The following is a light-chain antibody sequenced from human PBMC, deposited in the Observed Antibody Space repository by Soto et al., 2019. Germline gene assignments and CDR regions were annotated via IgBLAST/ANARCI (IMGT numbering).Light chain of an antibody. CDR3: AAWDDRLNGWV. Sequence: QSALTQPASVSGSPGQSITISCTGTSSDVGGYNYVSWYQQHPGRAPKLMIFEVNNRPSGVSDRFSGSKSGNTASLTISGLQAEDEADYYCAAWDDRLNGWVFGGGTKLTVL. V-gene: IGLV2-14*01. CDR1: SSDVGGYNY. J-gene: IGLJ3*02. CDR2: EVN.